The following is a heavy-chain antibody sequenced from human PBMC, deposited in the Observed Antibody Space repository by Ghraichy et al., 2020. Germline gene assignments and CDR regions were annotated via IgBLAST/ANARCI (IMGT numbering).Heavy chain of an antibody. CDR3: ARGPDYYYDSSGSPPPYDY. CDR1: GYTFTSYA. Sequence: ASVKVSCKASGYTFTSYAISWVRQAPGQGLEWMGWINVYSGYTNYAQKTQGRVTMTTDTSTSTAYMELRSLRSDDTAVYYCARGPDYYYDSSGSPPPYDYWGQGTLVTASP. D-gene: IGHD3-22*01. J-gene: IGHJ4*02. V-gene: IGHV1-18*01. CDR2: INVYSGYT.